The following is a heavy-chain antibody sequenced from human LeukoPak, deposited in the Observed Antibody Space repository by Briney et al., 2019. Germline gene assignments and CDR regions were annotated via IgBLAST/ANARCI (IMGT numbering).Heavy chain of an antibody. V-gene: IGHV3-23*01. Sequence: GASLRLSCAASGFTFSNYAMSWVRRAPGKGLEWVSAITGSGGNTYYTDSVKGRFTISRDNSKNTLYLQMNSLRDEDTAVYYFAKWGDFDVLTGYYVPDFWGQGTLVTVSS. CDR2: ITGSGGNT. J-gene: IGHJ4*02. D-gene: IGHD3-9*01. CDR1: GFTFSNYA. CDR3: AKWGDFDVLTGYYVPDF.